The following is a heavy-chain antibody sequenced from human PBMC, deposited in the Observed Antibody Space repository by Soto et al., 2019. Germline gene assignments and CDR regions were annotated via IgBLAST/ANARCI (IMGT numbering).Heavy chain of an antibody. CDR3: AKDYSGSSSYFDY. D-gene: IGHD1-26*01. CDR1: GFTFSSYA. V-gene: IGHV3-23*01. Sequence: LRLSCAASGFTFSSYAMSWVRQAPGKGLEWVSAISGSGGSTYYADSVKGRFTISRDNYKNTLYLQMNSLRAEDTAVYYCAKDYSGSSSYFDYWGQGTLVTVSS. CDR2: ISGSGGST. J-gene: IGHJ4*02.